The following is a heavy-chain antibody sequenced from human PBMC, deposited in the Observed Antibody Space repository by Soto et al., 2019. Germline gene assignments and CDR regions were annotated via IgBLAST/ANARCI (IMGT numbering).Heavy chain of an antibody. CDR2: IYYSGST. J-gene: IGHJ4*02. CDR3: ASGSALAGPNLYYFDY. D-gene: IGHD6-19*01. CDR1: GCSISSSSYY. Sequence: AETLSRTCTISGCSISSSSYYWGWIRQPPGKGLEWIGSIYYSGSTYYNPSLKSRVTISVDTSKNQFSLKLSSVTAADTAVYYCASGSALAGPNLYYFDYWGQGTLVTVSS. V-gene: IGHV4-39*01.